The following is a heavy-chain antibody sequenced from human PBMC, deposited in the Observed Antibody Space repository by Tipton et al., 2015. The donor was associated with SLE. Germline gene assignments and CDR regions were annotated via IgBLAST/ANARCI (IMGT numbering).Heavy chain of an antibody. Sequence: TLSLTCAVYGGSFSGYSWTWIRQPPGKGLEWIGEINHSGSTNYNPSLKSRVIISVDTSKNQFSLKLSSVTAADTAVYYCATVRLQRDGWYPWDFWGQGTLVTV. V-gene: IGHV4-34*01. CDR2: INHSGST. CDR3: ATVRLQRDGWYPWDF. J-gene: IGHJ4*02. D-gene: IGHD6-19*01. CDR1: GGSFSGYS.